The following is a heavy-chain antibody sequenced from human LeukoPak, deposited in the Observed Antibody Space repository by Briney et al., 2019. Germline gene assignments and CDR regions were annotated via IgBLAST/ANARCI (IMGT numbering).Heavy chain of an antibody. CDR3: ARERDGYNYDY. J-gene: IGHJ4*02. V-gene: IGHV3-7*03. D-gene: IGHD5-24*01. CDR1: GFTFSSYW. CDR2: IKQDGSEK. Sequence: GGSLRLSCAASGFTFSSYWMSWVRQAPGKGLEWVANIKQDGSEKYYVDSVKGRFTISRDNSKNTLYLQMNSLRAEDTAVYYCARERDGYNYDYWGQGTLVTVSS.